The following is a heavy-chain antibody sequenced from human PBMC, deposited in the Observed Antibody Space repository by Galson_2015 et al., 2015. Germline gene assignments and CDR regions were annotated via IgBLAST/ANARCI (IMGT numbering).Heavy chain of an antibody. CDR3: ARGRLDESRYRYFLDL. CDR2: IFTGGNT. Sequence: TLSLTCAVSGDSINSGSNYWSWIRQPAGKGLEWLGRIFTGGNTNYNPSLKSRVSLSMDTSKNQFSLELTSVTAADAAVYYCARGRLDESRYRYFLDLWGRGTL. D-gene: IGHD3-16*01. V-gene: IGHV4-61*02. CDR1: GDSINSGSNY. J-gene: IGHJ2*01.